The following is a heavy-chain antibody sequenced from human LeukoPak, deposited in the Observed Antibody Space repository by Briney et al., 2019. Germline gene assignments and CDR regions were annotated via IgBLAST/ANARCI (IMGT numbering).Heavy chain of an antibody. V-gene: IGHV3-30*18. D-gene: IGHD3-22*01. CDR1: GFTFSSYG. CDR3: AKDRYDSSGYYSPYYFDY. CDR2: ISYDGSNK. J-gene: IGHJ4*02. Sequence: PGRSLRLSCAASGFTFSSYGMHWVRQAPGKGLEWVAVISYDGSNKYYADSVKGRFTISRDNSKNTLCLQMNSLRAEDTAVYYCAKDRYDSSGYYSPYYFDYWGQGTLVTVSS.